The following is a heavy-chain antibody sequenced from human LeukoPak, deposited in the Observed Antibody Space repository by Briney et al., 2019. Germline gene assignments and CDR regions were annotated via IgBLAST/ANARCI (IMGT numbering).Heavy chain of an antibody. J-gene: IGHJ4*02. CDR3: AREERGGFDY. V-gene: IGHV3-21*01. CDR1: GITFSSYA. Sequence: GALRLSCAASGITFSSYAMSWVRQAPGKGLEWVSSISSSSSYIYYADSVKGRFTISRDNAKNSLYLQMNSLRAEDTAVYYCAREERGGFDYWGQGTLVTVSS. CDR2: ISSSSSYI. D-gene: IGHD1-1*01.